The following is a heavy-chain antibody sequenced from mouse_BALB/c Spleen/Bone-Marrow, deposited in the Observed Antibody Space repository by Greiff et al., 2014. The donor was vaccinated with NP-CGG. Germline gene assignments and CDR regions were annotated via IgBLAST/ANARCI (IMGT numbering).Heavy chain of an antibody. CDR3: AREDSYSWFAY. D-gene: IGHD1-1*01. V-gene: IGHV1-87*01. CDR2: IYPGDGDT. CDR1: GYTFTSYW. Sequence: QVQLQRSGAELARPGASVKLSCKASGYTFTSYWMQWVKQRPGQGLEWIGAIYPGDGDTRYTQKFKGKATLTADKSSSTAYMQLSSLASEDSAVYYCAREDSYSWFAYWGQGTLVTVSA. J-gene: IGHJ3*01.